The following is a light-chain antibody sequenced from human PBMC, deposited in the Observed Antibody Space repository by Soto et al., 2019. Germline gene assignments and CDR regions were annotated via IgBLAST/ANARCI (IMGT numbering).Light chain of an antibody. CDR3: QQYYSTLPLT. J-gene: IGKJ4*01. Sequence: DIVMTQSPDSLAVSLGERATINCKSSQSVLYSSNNKNYLAWYQQKPGQPPKLLIYWASTRESGVPDRFSGSGSGTDFTLAIRSLQPEDVEVYCGQQYYSTLPLTFGGGTKVEIK. CDR2: WAS. V-gene: IGKV4-1*01. CDR1: QSVLYSSNNKNY.